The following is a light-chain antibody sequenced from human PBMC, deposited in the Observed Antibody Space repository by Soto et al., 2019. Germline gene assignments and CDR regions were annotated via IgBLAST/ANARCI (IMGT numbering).Light chain of an antibody. J-gene: IGLJ3*02. CDR3: SSYTSSNTWV. Sequence: QSALTQPASVSGSPGQSITISCTGTSSDVGGYNYVSWYQQHPGKVPRLMIYEVSNRPSGLSNRFSGSKSDNTASLTISGLQAEDEADYYCSSYTSSNTWVFGGGPKQTVL. V-gene: IGLV2-14*01. CDR2: EVS. CDR1: SSDVGGYNY.